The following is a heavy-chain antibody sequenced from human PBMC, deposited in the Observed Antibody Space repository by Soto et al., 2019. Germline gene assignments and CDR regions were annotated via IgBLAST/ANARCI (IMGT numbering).Heavy chain of an antibody. Sequence: PGGSLRLSCAASGFTVSSNYMSWVRQAPGKGLEWVSVIYSGGSTYYADSVKGRFSISRHNSKNTLYLQMNSLRAEDTAVYYCARDNSGYDYSGYYYYMDVWGKGTTVTVSS. D-gene: IGHD5-12*01. CDR2: IYSGGST. CDR1: GFTVSSNY. V-gene: IGHV3-53*04. CDR3: ARDNSGYDYSGYYYYMDV. J-gene: IGHJ6*03.